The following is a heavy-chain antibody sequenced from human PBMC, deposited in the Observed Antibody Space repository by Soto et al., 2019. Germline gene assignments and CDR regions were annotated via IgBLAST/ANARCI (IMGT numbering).Heavy chain of an antibody. Sequence: EVQLLESGGGLVQPGGSLRLSCAASGFTFSSFAMSWVRQAPGKGLEWVSGITASGDYRYYADSVKGRFTISRDNSKNTLYPQMKSLRVEDTAVFYCAKDYGDFWAPLDYWGQGTLVTVSS. CDR1: GFTFSSFA. J-gene: IGHJ4*02. CDR2: ITASGDYR. CDR3: AKDYGDFWAPLDY. D-gene: IGHD4-17*01. V-gene: IGHV3-23*01.